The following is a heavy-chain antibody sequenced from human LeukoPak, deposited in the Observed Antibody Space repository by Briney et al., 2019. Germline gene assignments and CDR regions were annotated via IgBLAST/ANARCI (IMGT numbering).Heavy chain of an antibody. CDR3: ARERGGIVVVPAALDY. J-gene: IGHJ4*02. V-gene: IGHV3-48*01. D-gene: IGHD2-2*01. Sequence: GGSLRLSCAASGFTFSSYSMNWVRQAPGKGLEWVSYISSSSSTIYYADPVKGRFTISRDNAKNSLYLQMNSLRAEDTAVYYCARERGGIVVVPAALDYWGQGTLVTVSS. CDR1: GFTFSSYS. CDR2: ISSSSSTI.